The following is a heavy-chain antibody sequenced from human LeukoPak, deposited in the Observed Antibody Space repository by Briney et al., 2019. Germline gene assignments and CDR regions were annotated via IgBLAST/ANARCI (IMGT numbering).Heavy chain of an antibody. CDR3: AREGRMSMGIEY. Sequence: PSETLSLTCAVYGGSFSCYYWSWIRQPPGKGLEWIGEINHSGSTNYNPSLKSRATISVDTSKNQFSLKLSSVTVADTAVYFCAREGRMSMGIEYWGQGTLVTVSS. CDR2: INHSGST. D-gene: IGHD4/OR15-4a*01. CDR1: GGSFSCYY. V-gene: IGHV4-34*01. J-gene: IGHJ4*02.